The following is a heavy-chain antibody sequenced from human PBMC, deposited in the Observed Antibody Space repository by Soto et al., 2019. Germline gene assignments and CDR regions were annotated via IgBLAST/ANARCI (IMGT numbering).Heavy chain of an antibody. J-gene: IGHJ6*02. CDR2: IYSRGDT. D-gene: IGHD3-16*01. Sequence: SETLSLTSSVSGGSMRSDYWNWLRQPAGKGLEWIGRIYSRGDTNYNPSVKSRVTMSVDTSKNEFYLRLNSVTAAETAVYYCAALGEDVSYAMDVWGQGTPVSVPS. CDR3: AALGEDVSYAMDV. V-gene: IGHV4-4*07. CDR1: GGSMRSDY.